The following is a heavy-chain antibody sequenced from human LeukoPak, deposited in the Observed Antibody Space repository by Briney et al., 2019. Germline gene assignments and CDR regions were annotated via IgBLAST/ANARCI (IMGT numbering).Heavy chain of an antibody. D-gene: IGHD2-15*01. J-gene: IGHJ5*02. Sequence: SETLSLTCAVSGGSISSSNWWSWVRQPPGKGLGWIGEIYHSESTNYNPSLKSRVTISVDKSKNQFSLKLSSVTAADTAVYYCARSYSKYNWFDPWGQGTLVTVSS. CDR2: IYHSEST. CDR1: GGSISSSNW. CDR3: ARSYSKYNWFDP. V-gene: IGHV4-4*02.